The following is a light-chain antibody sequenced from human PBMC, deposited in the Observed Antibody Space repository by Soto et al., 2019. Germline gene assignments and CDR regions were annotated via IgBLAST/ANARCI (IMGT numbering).Light chain of an antibody. CDR2: EVS. CDR1: SSDVGGYSY. V-gene: IGLV2-14*01. Sequence: QSVLTQPASVSGSPGQSISISRTGTSSDVGGYSYDAWYQQHPAKAPKLIINEVSNRPAGLSNRFSGSKSANTASLTISGLQAEDEADYYCSSYASSSTDVWGTGTKGTVL. CDR3: SSYASSSTDV. J-gene: IGLJ1*01.